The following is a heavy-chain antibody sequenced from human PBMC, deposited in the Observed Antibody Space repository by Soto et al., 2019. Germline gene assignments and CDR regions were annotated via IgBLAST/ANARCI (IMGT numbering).Heavy chain of an antibody. CDR2: IYHSGST. J-gene: IGHJ6*02. D-gene: IGHD1-26*01. V-gene: IGHV4-38-2*02. Sequence: PSETLSLTCAVSGYSISSGYYWGCIRQPPGKGLEWIGSIYHSGSTYYNPSLKSRVTISVDTSKNQFSLKLSSVTAADTAVYYCAREGDGAFYYYYGMDVWGQGTTVTVSS. CDR3: AREGDGAFYYYYGMDV. CDR1: GYSISSGYY.